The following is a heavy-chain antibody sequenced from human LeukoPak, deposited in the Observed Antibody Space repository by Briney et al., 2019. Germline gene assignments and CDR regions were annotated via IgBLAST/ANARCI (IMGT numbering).Heavy chain of an antibody. J-gene: IGHJ4*02. V-gene: IGHV3-33*01. CDR1: GFTFSSYG. Sequence: GGSLRLSCAASGFTFSSYGMHWVRQAPGKGLEWLAVIWYDGSNIYYADPVKGRFAISRDNSKNTLYLQINSLRAEDTAVYYCARARNDYDTSSFSALDYWGQGTLVAVSS. CDR2: IWYDGSNI. CDR3: ARARNDYDTSSFSALDY. D-gene: IGHD3-22*01.